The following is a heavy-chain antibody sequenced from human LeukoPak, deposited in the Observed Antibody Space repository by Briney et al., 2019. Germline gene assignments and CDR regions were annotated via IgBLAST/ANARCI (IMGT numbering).Heavy chain of an antibody. V-gene: IGHV3-74*01. CDR2: INSDGGST. CDR1: GFTFSRYW. Sequence: GRSLRLSCAASGFTFSRYWMHWVRQAPGKGLVWVSRINSDGGSTSYADSVKGRFTISRDNAKNSLYLQMNSLRAEDTAVYYCAREGIAVAGTPEDYGMDVWGQGTTVTVSS. CDR3: AREGIAVAGTPEDYGMDV. D-gene: IGHD6-19*01. J-gene: IGHJ6*02.